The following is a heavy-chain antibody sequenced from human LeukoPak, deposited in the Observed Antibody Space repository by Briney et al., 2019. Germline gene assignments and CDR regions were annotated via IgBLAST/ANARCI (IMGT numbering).Heavy chain of an antibody. D-gene: IGHD6-6*01. CDR1: GFTFSSHE. J-gene: IGHJ4*02. CDR3: ARSATDSSSVDY. V-gene: IGHV3-48*03. Sequence: GGSLRLSCAASGFTFSSHEMNWVRQAPGKGLEWVSYITSSGTTKYGGSVKGRFTISRDNAKNSLYLQMNSLRAEDTAVYYCARSATDSSSVDYWGQGTLVTVSS. CDR2: ITSSGTT.